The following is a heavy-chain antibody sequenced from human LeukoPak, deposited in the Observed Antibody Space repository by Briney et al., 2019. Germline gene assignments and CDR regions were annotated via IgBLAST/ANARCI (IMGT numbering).Heavy chain of an antibody. CDR2: IYYSGST. CDR3: ASGVYYDILTGYPPDY. Sequence: SETLFLTCTVSGGSISSGDYYWSWIRQPPGKGLEWIGYIYYSGSTYYNPSLKSRVTISVDTSKNQFSLKLSSVTAADTAVYYCASGVYYDILTGYPPDYWGQGTLVTVSS. V-gene: IGHV4-30-4*01. D-gene: IGHD3-9*01. J-gene: IGHJ4*02. CDR1: GGSISSGDYY.